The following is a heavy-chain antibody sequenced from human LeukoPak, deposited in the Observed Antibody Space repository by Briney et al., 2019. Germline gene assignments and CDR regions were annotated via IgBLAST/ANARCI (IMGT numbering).Heavy chain of an antibody. D-gene: IGHD6-19*01. Sequence: GGSERLFCATSGFTFISYAMHWVRQSRGRGLVYVSSILGNGGNPYYARSVKGRLTISRKSSKNTLYLQVGSLTHNDMAVHYFARDSSSGWSFDQWGQGTLVTVSS. V-gene: IGHV3-64*01. CDR3: ARDSSSGWSFDQ. CDR1: GFTFISYA. J-gene: IGHJ4*02. CDR2: ILGNGGNP.